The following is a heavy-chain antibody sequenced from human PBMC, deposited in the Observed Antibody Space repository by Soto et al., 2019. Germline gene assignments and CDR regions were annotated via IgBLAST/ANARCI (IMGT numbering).Heavy chain of an antibody. Sequence: PGESLKISCKGSGYSFTTYWIGWVRQMPGKGLEWMGRIDPSDSYTNYSPSFQGHVTISADKSISTAYLQWSSLKASDTAMYYCARQYNGFSNGMDVWGQGTTVTVSS. D-gene: IGHD2-8*01. J-gene: IGHJ6*02. CDR3: ARQYNGFSNGMDV. V-gene: IGHV5-10-1*01. CDR1: GYSFTTYW. CDR2: IDPSDSYT.